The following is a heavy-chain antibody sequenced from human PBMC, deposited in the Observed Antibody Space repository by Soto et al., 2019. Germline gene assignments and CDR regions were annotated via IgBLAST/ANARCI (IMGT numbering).Heavy chain of an antibody. J-gene: IGHJ3*02. CDR2: IGSSGSL. CDR1: GFSFNNYG. CDR3: TRDSRWPNDAFDI. V-gene: IGHV3-23*01. D-gene: IGHD6-13*01. Sequence: GGSLRLSCAASGFSFNNYGLSWVRQAPGKGLEWVSAIGSSGSLWYADSVQGRFTISRDNSKNTLYLQMHSLRAEDTALYYCTRDSRWPNDAFDIWGQGTMVTVSS.